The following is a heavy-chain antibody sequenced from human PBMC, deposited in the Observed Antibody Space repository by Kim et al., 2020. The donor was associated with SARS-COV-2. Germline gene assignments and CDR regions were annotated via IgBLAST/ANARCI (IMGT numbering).Heavy chain of an antibody. J-gene: IGHJ6*02. CDR1: GFTFSSYG. CDR2: IWYDGSNK. Sequence: GGSLRLSCAASGFTFSSYGMHWVRQAPGKGLEWVAVIWYDGSNKYYADSVKGRFTISRDNSKNTLYLQMNSLRAEDTAVYYCARAPVLLWFGELSAADYYGMDVWGQGTTVTVSS. D-gene: IGHD3-10*01. V-gene: IGHV3-33*01. CDR3: ARAPVLLWFGELSAADYYGMDV.